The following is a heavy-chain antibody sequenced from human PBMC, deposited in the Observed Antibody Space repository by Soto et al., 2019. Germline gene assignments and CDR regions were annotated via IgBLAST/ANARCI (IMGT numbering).Heavy chain of an antibody. CDR1: GFTFTSYA. Sequence: EVQLLESGGGLAQPGGSLRLSCAASGFTFTSYAMSWVRQAPGKGLEWVSAISGDSTTPYYADSVKGRFTISRDISKNPVIRQMNSLRAEDTAIYYCARDSIYGNPRLDHWGQGTLVTVSP. CDR2: ISGDSTTP. D-gene: IGHD4-4*01. V-gene: IGHV3-23*01. CDR3: ARDSIYGNPRLDH. J-gene: IGHJ4*02.